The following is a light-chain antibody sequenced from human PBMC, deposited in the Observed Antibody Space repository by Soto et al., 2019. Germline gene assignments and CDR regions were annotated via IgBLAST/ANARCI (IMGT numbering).Light chain of an antibody. CDR2: DAS. J-gene: IGKJ1*01. Sequence: DIQMTQSPSTLSASVGDRVTITCRASQSISDWLAWYQQKPGQAPKILIYDASSLESGVPSRFSGSGSGTEFTLASRRLQHDDFAIYYCQQYKNYKPTFGQGTRVEIK. V-gene: IGKV1-5*01. CDR3: QQYKNYKPT. CDR1: QSISDW.